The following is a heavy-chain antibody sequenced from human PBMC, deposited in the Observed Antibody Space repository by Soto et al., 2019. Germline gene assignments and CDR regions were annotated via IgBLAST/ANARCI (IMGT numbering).Heavy chain of an antibody. CDR3: AREWPVTSDY. J-gene: IGHJ4*02. CDR2: INPSGGST. D-gene: IGHD4-17*01. V-gene: IGHV1-46*01. CDR1: GYTFTNYY. Sequence: QVQLVQSGAEVKKPGASVKVSCKASGYTFTNYYMHWVRQAPGQGLEWMGIINPSGGSTSYAQKFQGRVSMTRDTSTSTVYMELSSLRLEDTAVYYCAREWPVTSDYWGQGTLVTVSS.